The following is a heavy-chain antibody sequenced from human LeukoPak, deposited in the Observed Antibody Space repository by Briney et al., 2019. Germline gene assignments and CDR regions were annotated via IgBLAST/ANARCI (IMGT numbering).Heavy chain of an antibody. CDR2: IYSGGST. J-gene: IGHJ4*02. CDR3: RYYVSSGYLNRYYFDY. D-gene: IGHD3-22*01. Sequence: GGSLRLSCAASGFTVSSNYMSWVRQAPGKGLEWVSVIYSGGSTYYADSVKGRFTISRDNSKNTLYLQMNSLRAEDTAVYYCRYYVSSGYLNRYYFDYWGQGTLVTVSS. V-gene: IGHV3-66*01. CDR1: GFTVSSNY.